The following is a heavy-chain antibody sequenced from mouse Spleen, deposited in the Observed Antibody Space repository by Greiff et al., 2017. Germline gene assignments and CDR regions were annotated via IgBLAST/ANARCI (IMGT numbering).Heavy chain of an antibody. D-gene: IGHD3-3*01. CDR3: ARRAYYAMDY. Sequence: DVQLQESGGGLVKPGGSLKLSCAASGFTFSDYGMHWVRQAPEKGLEWVAYISSGSSTIYYADTVKGRFTISRDNAKNTLFLQMTSLRSEDTAMYYCARRAYYAMDYWGQGTSVTVSS. J-gene: IGHJ4*01. CDR1: GFTFSDYG. V-gene: IGHV5-17*01. CDR2: ISSGSSTI.